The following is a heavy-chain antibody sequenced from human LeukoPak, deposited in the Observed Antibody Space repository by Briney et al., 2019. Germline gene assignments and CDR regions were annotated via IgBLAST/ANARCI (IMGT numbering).Heavy chain of an antibody. D-gene: IGHD4-17*01. Sequence: GESLKISCKGSGYSFTNYWIGWVRQMPGKGLEWMGIIYPGDSDTRYSPSFQGQVTISADKSISAAYLQWSSLKASDTAMYYCARRSPTVTTLLDYWGQGTLVTVSS. CDR1: GYSFTNYW. J-gene: IGHJ4*02. CDR2: IYPGDSDT. V-gene: IGHV5-51*01. CDR3: ARRSPTVTTLLDY.